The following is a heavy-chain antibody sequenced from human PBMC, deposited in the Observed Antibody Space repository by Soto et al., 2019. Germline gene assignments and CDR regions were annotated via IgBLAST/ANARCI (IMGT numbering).Heavy chain of an antibody. CDR2: FDPEDGET. CDR1: GYTLTELS. CDR3: ATSSPRIVVVPAAIWSTGVFDY. Sequence: QVQLVQSGAEVKKPGASVKVSCKVSGYTLTELSMHWVRQAPGKGLEWMGGFDPEDGETIYAQKFQGRVTMTEDTSTDTAYMELSSLRSEDTAVYYCATSSPRIVVVPAAIWSTGVFDYWGQGTLVTVSS. J-gene: IGHJ4*02. D-gene: IGHD2-2*02. V-gene: IGHV1-24*01.